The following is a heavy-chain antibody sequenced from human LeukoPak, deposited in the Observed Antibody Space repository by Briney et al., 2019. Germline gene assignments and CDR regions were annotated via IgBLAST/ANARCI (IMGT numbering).Heavy chain of an antibody. Sequence: GGSLRLSCAASGFTFSSYEMNWVRQAPGKGLEWVSHISSSGSTIYYADSVKGRFTISRDNAKNSLYLQMNRLRAEDTAVYYCARGRLRPHYYYYYGMDVWGQGNTVTVSS. V-gene: IGHV3-48*03. CDR1: GFTFSSYE. J-gene: IGHJ6*02. CDR3: ARGRLRPHYYYYYGMDV. D-gene: IGHD4-17*01. CDR2: ISSSGSTI.